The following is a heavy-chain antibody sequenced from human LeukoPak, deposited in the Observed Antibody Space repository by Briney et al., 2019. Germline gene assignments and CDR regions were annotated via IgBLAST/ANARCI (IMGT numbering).Heavy chain of an antibody. CDR3: ARQSSGYDSDFDY. CDR2: IWYDGSNK. Sequence: GRSLRLSCAASGFTFSSYGMHWVRQAPGKGLEWVAVIWYDGSNKYYADSVKGRFTISRDNSKNTLYLQMNSLRAEDTAVYYCARQSSGYDSDFDYWGQGTLVTVSS. J-gene: IGHJ4*02. CDR1: GFTFSSYG. V-gene: IGHV3-33*01. D-gene: IGHD3-22*01.